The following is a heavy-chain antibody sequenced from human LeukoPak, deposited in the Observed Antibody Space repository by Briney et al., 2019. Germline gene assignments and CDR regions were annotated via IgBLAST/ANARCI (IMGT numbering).Heavy chain of an antibody. V-gene: IGHV1-69*05. J-gene: IGHJ4*02. CDR2: IIPIFGTA. Sequence: SVKVSCKASGGTFSSYAISWVRQAPGQGLGWMGRIIPIFGTANYAQEFQGRVTITTDESTSTAYMELSSLRSEDTAVYYCARDSTVTTGMEDYFDYWGQGTLVTVSS. D-gene: IGHD4-17*01. CDR1: GGTFSSYA. CDR3: ARDSTVTTGMEDYFDY.